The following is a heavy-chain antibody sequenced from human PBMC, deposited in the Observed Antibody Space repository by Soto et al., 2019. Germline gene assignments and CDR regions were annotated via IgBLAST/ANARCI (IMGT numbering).Heavy chain of an antibody. CDR1: GFTFSSYG. V-gene: IGHV3-30*18. CDR2: ISYDGSNK. J-gene: IGHJ6*02. CDR3: AKDMRGITIFGVVPRPHIYYGMDV. Sequence: GGSLRLSCAASGFTFSSYGMHWVRQAPGKGLEWVAVISYDGSNKYYADSVKGRFTISRDNSKNTLYLQMNSLRAEDTAVYYCAKDMRGITIFGVVPRPHIYYGMDVWRQGTTVTVSS. D-gene: IGHD3-3*01.